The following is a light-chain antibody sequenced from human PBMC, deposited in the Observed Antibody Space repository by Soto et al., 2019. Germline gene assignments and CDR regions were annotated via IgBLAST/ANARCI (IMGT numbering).Light chain of an antibody. CDR1: NSNIGGGYD. Sequence: QSVLTQPPSVSGAPGQRVTSSCTGNNSNIGGGYDVHWYQQLPGTAPKLLIFGNNNRPSGVPARFSGFKSYASASLAITGLQSEDEADYSCHAYDMRLSGSVFGGGTKLTVL. CDR3: HAYDMRLSGSV. J-gene: IGLJ3*02. CDR2: GNN. V-gene: IGLV1-40*01.